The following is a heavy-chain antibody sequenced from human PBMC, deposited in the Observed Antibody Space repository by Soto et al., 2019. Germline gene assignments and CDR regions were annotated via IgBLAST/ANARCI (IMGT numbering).Heavy chain of an antibody. CDR1: GFTFSSYS. D-gene: IGHD3-22*01. Sequence: GGSLRLSCAASGFTFSSYSMNWVRQAPGKGLEWVSSISSSSSYIYYADSVKGRFTISRDNAKNSLYLQMNSLRAEDTAGFYCARDYFGDSSSSQDDALDIWGQGTMVTVSS. J-gene: IGHJ3*02. CDR3: ARDYFGDSSSSQDDALDI. V-gene: IGHV3-21*01. CDR2: ISSSSSYI.